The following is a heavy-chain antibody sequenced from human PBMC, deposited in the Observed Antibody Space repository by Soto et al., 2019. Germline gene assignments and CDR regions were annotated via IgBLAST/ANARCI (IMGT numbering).Heavy chain of an antibody. CDR1: GGSISSGGYY. CDR3: ARTLYDFWIGYYDY. CDR2: IYYSGST. J-gene: IGHJ4*02. V-gene: IGHV4-31*03. D-gene: IGHD3-3*01. Sequence: SETLSLTCTVSGGSISSGGYYWIWIRQHPGKGLEWIGYIYYSGSTYYNPSLNSRVTISVDTSKNHFSLKLSSVTAADTAVYYCARTLYDFWIGYYDYWGQGTLVTVSP.